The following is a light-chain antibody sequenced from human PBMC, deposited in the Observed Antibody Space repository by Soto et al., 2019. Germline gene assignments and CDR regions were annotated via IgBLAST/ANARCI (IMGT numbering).Light chain of an antibody. CDR3: QQYGSPWT. V-gene: IGKV3-20*01. J-gene: IGKJ1*01. Sequence: IVLTQSPGTLSLSPVETATLSCRASQSVSSSYLAWYQQKPGQAPRLLIYGASSRATGIPDRFSGSGSGTDFTLTISRLEPEDFAVYYCQQYGSPWTFGQGTKVDI. CDR1: QSVSSSY. CDR2: GAS.